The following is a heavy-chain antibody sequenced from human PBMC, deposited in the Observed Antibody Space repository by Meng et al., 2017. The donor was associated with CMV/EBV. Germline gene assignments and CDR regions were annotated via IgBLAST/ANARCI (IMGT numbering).Heavy chain of an antibody. CDR2: ISYDGSNK. J-gene: IGHJ4*02. D-gene: IGHD1-26*01. CDR1: GFTFRTYS. CDR3: ASGIVAATYFDY. V-gene: IGHV3-30-3*01. Sequence: CAASGFTFRTYSMHWVRQAPGKGLEWVAVISYDGSNKYYADSVKGRFTISRDNSKNTLYLQMDSLRDEDTAVYYCASGIVAATYFDYWGQGALVTVSS.